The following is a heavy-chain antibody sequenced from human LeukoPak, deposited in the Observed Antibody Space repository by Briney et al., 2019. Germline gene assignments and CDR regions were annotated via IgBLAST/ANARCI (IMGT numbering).Heavy chain of an antibody. CDR1: GYTFTGYY. CDR3: ARAGGPTVTKYYFDY. Sequence: ASVKVSCKASGYTFTGYYMHWVRQAPGQGLEWMGRINPNSGGTNYAQKFQGRVTMTRDTSISTAYMGLSRLRSDDTAVYYCARAGGPTVTKYYFDYWGQGTLVTVSS. J-gene: IGHJ4*02. CDR2: INPNSGGT. D-gene: IGHD4-17*01. V-gene: IGHV1-2*06.